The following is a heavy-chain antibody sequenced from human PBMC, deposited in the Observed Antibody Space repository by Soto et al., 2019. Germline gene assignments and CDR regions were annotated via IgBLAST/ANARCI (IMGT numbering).Heavy chain of an antibody. CDR2: IKQDGSEK. Sequence: TEGSLRLSCAASGFTSSSHWMSCVRHAPEKGLEWVANIKQDGSEKYYVDSVKGRFTISRDNAKNSLYLQMNRLRAADPALYHCAPRACNYGLDYWGQGTRVTVSS. D-gene: IGHD3-10*01. CDR3: APRACNYGLDY. V-gene: IGHV3-7*03. J-gene: IGHJ4*02. CDR1: GFTSSSHW.